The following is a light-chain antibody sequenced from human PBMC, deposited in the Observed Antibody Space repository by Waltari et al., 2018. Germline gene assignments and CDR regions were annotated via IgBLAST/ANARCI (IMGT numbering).Light chain of an antibody. J-gene: IGKJ2*01. Sequence: EIVLTQSPGTLSLSPGERATLSCRASQSVSSSYLAWYQQKHGQAPRLLIYGASSRATGIPDRFSGSGSGTDFTLTISRLEPEDFAVYYSQQYGSSPYTFGQGTKLEIK. CDR2: GAS. V-gene: IGKV3-20*01. CDR1: QSVSSSY. CDR3: QQYGSSPYT.